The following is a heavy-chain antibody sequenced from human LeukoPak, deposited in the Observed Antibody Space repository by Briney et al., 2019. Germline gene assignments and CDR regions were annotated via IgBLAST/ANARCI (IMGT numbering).Heavy chain of an antibody. CDR3: ARSLGNDFWSGPRWFDP. J-gene: IGHJ5*02. D-gene: IGHD3-3*01. CDR2: ISAYNGNT. V-gene: IGHV1-18*01. CDR1: GYTFTNYG. Sequence: ASVKVSCKASGYTFTNYGISWVRQAPGQGLEWMGWISAYNGNTKYAQELQGRVTMTTDTSTSTAYMELRSLRSDDTAVYYCARSLGNDFWSGPRWFDPWGQGTLATVSS.